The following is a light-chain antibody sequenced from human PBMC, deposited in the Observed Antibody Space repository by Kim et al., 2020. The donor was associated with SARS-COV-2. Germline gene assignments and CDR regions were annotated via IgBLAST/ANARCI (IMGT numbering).Light chain of an antibody. CDR3: MQALQTPNT. Sequence: DIVMTQSPLSQSVTPGETASISCRTSQSLVYSDGKIYLDWYLQKPGQPPQLLIYLTSDRASGVPDRFSGSGSATDFTLKISRVEAEDVGIYYCMQALQTPNTFGQGTKLEI. V-gene: IGKV2-28*01. J-gene: IGKJ2*01. CDR1: QSLVYSDGKIY. CDR2: LTS.